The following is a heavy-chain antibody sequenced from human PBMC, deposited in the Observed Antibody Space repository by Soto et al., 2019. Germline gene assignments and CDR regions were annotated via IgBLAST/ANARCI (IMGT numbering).Heavy chain of an antibody. CDR2: TYFRSKWQY. Sequence: SQTLSLTCALSGVSVSSNSTACNSISQSTSSGLEWLGRTYFRSKWQYGYAVSVRSRITIKADTSKKQFSLQLNSVTPEYAAVYYCARSEHWLTTWGQGTLVTVSS. CDR3: ARSEHWLTT. D-gene: IGHD6-19*01. J-gene: IGHJ5*02. V-gene: IGHV6-1*01. CDR1: GVSVSSNSTA.